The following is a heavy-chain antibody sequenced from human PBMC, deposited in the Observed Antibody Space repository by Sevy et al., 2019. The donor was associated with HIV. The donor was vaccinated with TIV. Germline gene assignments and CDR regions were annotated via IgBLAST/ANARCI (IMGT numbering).Heavy chain of an antibody. J-gene: IGHJ5*02. V-gene: IGHV3-7*03. CDR1: GFTFSSYW. CDR2: IKQDGSEK. CDR3: ARDGGGPLYNWFDP. D-gene: IGHD3-16*01. Sequence: GGSLRLSCAASGFTFSSYWMSWVRQAPGKGLEWVANIKQDGSEKYYVDSVKGRFTISRDNAKNSLYLQMNSLRAEDTAVYYCARDGGGPLYNWFDPWGQGTLVTVSS.